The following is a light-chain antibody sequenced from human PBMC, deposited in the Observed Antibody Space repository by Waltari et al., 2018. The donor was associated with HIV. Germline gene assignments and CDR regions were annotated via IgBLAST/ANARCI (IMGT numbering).Light chain of an antibody. CDR2: EVS. Sequence: HSALTQPASVSGSPGQSVTNPCTGPTSDLDTFDFVSWYPPSPGRAPKLIIFEVSFRPSGVSQRFSGSTSGDTASLTISALRAEDEADYFCSSYSARGFVAFGGGTKVTVL. CDR1: TSDLDTFDF. V-gene: IGLV2-14*01. J-gene: IGLJ3*02. CDR3: SSYSARGFVA.